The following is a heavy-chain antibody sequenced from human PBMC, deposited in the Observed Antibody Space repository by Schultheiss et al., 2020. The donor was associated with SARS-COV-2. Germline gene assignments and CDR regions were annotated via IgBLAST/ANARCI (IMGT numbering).Heavy chain of an antibody. D-gene: IGHD4-17*01. Sequence: GESLKISCKASGYTFTGYYMHLVRQAPGQGLEWMGWINPNSGGTNYAQKFQGRVTMTRDTSISTAYMELSRLRSDDTAVYYCARDYDYGDYDQYNWFDPWGQGTLVTVSS. J-gene: IGHJ5*02. CDR3: ARDYDYGDYDQYNWFDP. CDR2: INPNSGGT. V-gene: IGHV1-2*02. CDR1: GYTFTGYY.